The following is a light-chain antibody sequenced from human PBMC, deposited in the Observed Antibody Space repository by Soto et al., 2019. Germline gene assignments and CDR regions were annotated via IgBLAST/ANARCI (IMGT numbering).Light chain of an antibody. J-gene: IGLJ3*02. V-gene: IGLV1-44*01. CDR3: AAWDDRLKGQGV. CDR1: SSNIGSNT. CDR2: SNN. Sequence: QSVLTQPPSSSGTPGQRVTIPCSGSSSNIGSNTVSWYQQLPGTAPKLLIYSNNQRPSWVPDRFSGSKSGTSASLAISELQSEDEADYYCAAWDDRLKGQGVFGGGTKLTVL.